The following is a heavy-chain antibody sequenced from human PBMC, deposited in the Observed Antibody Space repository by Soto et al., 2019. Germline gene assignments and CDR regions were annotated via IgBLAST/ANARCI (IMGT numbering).Heavy chain of an antibody. D-gene: IGHD2-15*01. V-gene: IGHV1-46*03. Sequence: ASVKVSCKASGNTFTTYYVHWVRQAPGQGLEWMGVINPSDGGTSYAQKFQGRVTMTRDTSTSTVYMELSSLRSEDTAMYYCTRRGYCSGGSCPHGFYYWGQGTLVTVSS. CDR1: GNTFTTYY. CDR2: INPSDGGT. CDR3: TRRGYCSGGSCPHGFYY. J-gene: IGHJ4*02.